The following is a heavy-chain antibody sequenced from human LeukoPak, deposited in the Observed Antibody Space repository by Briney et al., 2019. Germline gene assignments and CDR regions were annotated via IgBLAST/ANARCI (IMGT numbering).Heavy chain of an antibody. V-gene: IGHV4-61*02. CDR2: IFTSGST. D-gene: IGHD5-12*01. J-gene: IGHJ4*02. CDR1: GVSMNSGSYY. Sequence: SQTLSLTCSVSGVSMNSGSYYWSWIRQPAGKGLEWIGRIFTSGSTNYRSSLKSRVTISADTSKTQFSLNLSSVTAADTALYYCARAAYSGYDWDFDYWGQGILVTVSS. CDR3: ARAAYSGYDWDFDY.